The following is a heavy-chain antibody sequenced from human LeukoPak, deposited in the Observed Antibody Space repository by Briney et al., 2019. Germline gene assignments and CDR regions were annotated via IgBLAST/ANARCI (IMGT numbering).Heavy chain of an antibody. V-gene: IGHV3-74*01. CDR3: ARAGETPGIAVAGTGDYYYYYYGMDV. J-gene: IGHJ6*02. CDR2: INSDGSST. CDR1: GFTFSSYW. Sequence: GGSLRLSCAASGFTFSSYWMHWVRQAPGKGLVWVSRINSDGSSTSYADSVKGRFTISRDNAKNTLYLQMNSLRAEDTAVYYCARAGETPGIAVAGTGDYYYYYYGMDVWGQGTTVTVSS. D-gene: IGHD6-19*01.